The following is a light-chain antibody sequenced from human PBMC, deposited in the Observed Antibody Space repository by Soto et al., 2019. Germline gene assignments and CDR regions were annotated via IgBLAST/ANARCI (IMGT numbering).Light chain of an antibody. CDR3: ETWDTNLSAVV. CDR2: NNN. J-gene: IGLJ3*02. Sequence: QAVVTQPPSTSGTPGQRVTISCSGSSSNIGSSYVFWFQHLPGTAPKLLMYNNNQRPSGVPDRVSASKSGTSASLAISGLRSEDEADYYCETWDTNLSAVVFGGGTKLTVL. V-gene: IGLV1-47*02. CDR1: SSNIGSSY.